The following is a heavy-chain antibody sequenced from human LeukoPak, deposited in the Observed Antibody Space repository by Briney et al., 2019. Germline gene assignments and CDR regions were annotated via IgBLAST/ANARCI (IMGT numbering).Heavy chain of an antibody. CDR3: ARNVLRYPRGWFDP. V-gene: IGHV5-51*01. Sequence: GESLQIYCKGSGYCFTSYWIVWVRQMPGKGLEWMGIIYPGDSDTRYSPSFQGQVTISADKSISTAYLQWSSLKASDTAMYYCARNVLRYPRGWFDPWGQGTLVTVSS. J-gene: IGHJ5*02. CDR1: GYCFTSYW. CDR2: IYPGDSDT. D-gene: IGHD3-9*01.